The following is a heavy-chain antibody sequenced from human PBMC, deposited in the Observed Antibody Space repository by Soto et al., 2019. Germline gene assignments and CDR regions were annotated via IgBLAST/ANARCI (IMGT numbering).Heavy chain of an antibody. CDR3: ASQNRMVGGAVPVIYFDY. D-gene: IGHD6-19*01. V-gene: IGHV4-39*01. CDR2: ISYIGSI. J-gene: IGHJ4*02. CDR1: GGSISSSSYY. Sequence: QLQLQESGPGLVKPSETLSLTCTVSGGSISSSSYYWGWIRQPPGKGLAWIGSISYIGSIDYNSSLESLVTISVDASKNQFSLKLSSVTAADTAVYYCASQNRMVGGAVPVIYFDYWGQGSLVTVSS.